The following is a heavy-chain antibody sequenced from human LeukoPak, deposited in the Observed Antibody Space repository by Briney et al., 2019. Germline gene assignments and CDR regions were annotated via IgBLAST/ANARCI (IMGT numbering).Heavy chain of an antibody. J-gene: IGHJ4*02. D-gene: IGHD3-16*02. CDR1: GGSISSGGYY. CDR3: ARGGPYYDYVWGSYRLYYFNY. CDR2: IYYGGST. Sequence: SETLSLTCTVSGGSISSGGYYWSWIRQHPGKGLEWIGYIYYGGSTYYNPSLKSRVTISVDTSKNQFSLKLSSVTAADTAVYYCARGGPYYDYVWGSYRLYYFNYWGQGTLVTVSS. V-gene: IGHV4-31*03.